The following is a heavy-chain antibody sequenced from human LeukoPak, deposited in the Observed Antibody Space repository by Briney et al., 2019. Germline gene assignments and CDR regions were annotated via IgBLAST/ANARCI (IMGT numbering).Heavy chain of an antibody. J-gene: IGHJ2*01. CDR1: GGSISGYY. CDR2: IYASGST. Sequence: SETLSLTCTVSGGSISGYYWTWIRQSPGKGLEWIGYIYASGSTNYNPSLKSRVTISVDTSKNHVSLKLSSVTAADTAVYYCARMRGWAYWYFDLWGRGTLVTVSS. V-gene: IGHV4-4*09. CDR3: ARMRGWAYWYFDL. D-gene: IGHD3-10*01.